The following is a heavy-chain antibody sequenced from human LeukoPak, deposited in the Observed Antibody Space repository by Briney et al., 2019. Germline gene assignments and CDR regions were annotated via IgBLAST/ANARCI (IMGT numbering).Heavy chain of an antibody. V-gene: IGHV3-21*01. J-gene: IGHJ4*02. Sequence: GGSLRLSCAASGFTFSSYSMNWVRQAPGKGLEWVSSISSSSSYIYYADSVKGRFTISRDNAKNSLYLQMNSLRAEDAAVYYCARVMSYGGNSNYWGQGTLVTVSS. D-gene: IGHD4-23*01. CDR3: ARVMSYGGNSNY. CDR2: ISSSSSYI. CDR1: GFTFSSYS.